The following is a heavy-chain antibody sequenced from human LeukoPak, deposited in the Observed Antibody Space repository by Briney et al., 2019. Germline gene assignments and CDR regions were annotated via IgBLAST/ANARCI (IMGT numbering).Heavy chain of an antibody. D-gene: IGHD5-12*01. Sequence: SGTLSLTCTVSGGSISSYYCSWSRQPAGKGLEWIGRIYTSGSTNYNPSLKSRVTMSVDTSKNQFSLKQSSLSAADTAVYYCARDGYSGYGDYWGQGTVVTVSS. J-gene: IGHJ4*02. CDR2: IYTSGST. V-gene: IGHV4-4*07. CDR1: GGSISSYY. CDR3: ARDGYSGYGDY.